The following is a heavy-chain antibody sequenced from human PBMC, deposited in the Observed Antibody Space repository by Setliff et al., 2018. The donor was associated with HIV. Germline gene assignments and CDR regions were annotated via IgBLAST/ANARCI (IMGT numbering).Heavy chain of an antibody. D-gene: IGHD1-26*01. Sequence: PSETLSLTCAVYGGSFSGYYWSWIRQPPGKGLEWIGEINHSGSTNYNMSLWSRVTISLDASRNQFSLELISVTAADTAVDYCAGGPGTTSIDYWAQGTLVTVSS. J-gene: IGHJ4*02. CDR1: GGSFSGYY. V-gene: IGHV4-34*01. CDR2: INHSGST. CDR3: AGGPGTTSIDY.